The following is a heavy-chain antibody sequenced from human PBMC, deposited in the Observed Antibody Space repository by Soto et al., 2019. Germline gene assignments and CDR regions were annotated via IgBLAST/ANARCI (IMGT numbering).Heavy chain of an antibody. CDR3: ARERGYTGYDFAY. CDR2: INHDSGTI. V-gene: IGHV3-48*01. Sequence: EVQLVESGGGLVQPGGSLRLSCAASGFTFSRYAMNWVRQAPGKGLEWVSYINHDSGTIYYADSVKGRSTISRDNANNLLSLQMNSLRADDSAVYYCARERGYTGYDFAYWGQGALVTVSS. J-gene: IGHJ4*02. D-gene: IGHD5-12*01. CDR1: GFTFSRYA.